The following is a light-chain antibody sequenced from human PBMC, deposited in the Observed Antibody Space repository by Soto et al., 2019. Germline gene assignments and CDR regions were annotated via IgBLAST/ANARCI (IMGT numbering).Light chain of an antibody. CDR1: QSVSSSY. CDR2: GAS. Sequence: EIVLTQSPGTLSLSPGERATLSCRASQSVSSSYLAWYQQKPAQAPRLLIYGASSRATGIPDRFSGIGSGTDFTLTISRLEPEDFAVYYCQQYGSSPITFGQGTRPEIK. J-gene: IGKJ5*01. CDR3: QQYGSSPIT. V-gene: IGKV3-20*01.